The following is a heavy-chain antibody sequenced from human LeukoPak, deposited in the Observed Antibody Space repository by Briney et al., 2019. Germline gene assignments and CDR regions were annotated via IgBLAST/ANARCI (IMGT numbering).Heavy chain of an antibody. J-gene: IGHJ4*02. V-gene: IGHV4-59*01. CDR1: GGSISSYY. CDR2: IYYSGST. CDR3: ARTYYDISGYFPNYFDY. Sequence: SETLSLTCTVSGGSISSYYWSWIRQPPGKGLEWSGYIYYSGSTNYNPSLKSRVTISVDTSKNQFSLKLTSVTAADTAVYYCARTYYDISGYFPNYFDYWGPGTLVTVSS. D-gene: IGHD3-22*01.